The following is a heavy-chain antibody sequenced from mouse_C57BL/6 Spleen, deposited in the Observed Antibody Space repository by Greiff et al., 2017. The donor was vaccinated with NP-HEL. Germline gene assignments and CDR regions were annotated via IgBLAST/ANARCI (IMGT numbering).Heavy chain of an antibody. CDR3: ARGDGRDAIDY. CDR1: GYTFTSYW. D-gene: IGHD1-1*01. V-gene: IGHV1-61*01. J-gene: IGHJ4*01. CDR2: IYPSDSET. Sequence: QVQLQQPGAELVRPGSSVKLSCKASGYTFTSYWMDWVKQRPGQGLEWIGNIYPSDSETHYNQKFKDKATLTVDKSSSTAYMQLSSLTSEDSAVYYCARGDGRDAIDYWGQGTSVTVSS.